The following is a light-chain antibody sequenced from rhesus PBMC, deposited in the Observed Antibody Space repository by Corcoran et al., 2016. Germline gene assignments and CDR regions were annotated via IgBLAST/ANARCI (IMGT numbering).Light chain of an antibody. Sequence: DIQMTQSPSSLSASPGDRVTIPCRACENVHNFLNWYQQKPGKAPKLLSYKAPTLQNGDPSRTSGSGTGTDYTLTTSSRQPEVFATYNCQQYADLPCSFGQGAKVEI. CDR3: QQYADLPCS. CDR1: ENVHNF. J-gene: IGKJ2*01. CDR2: KAP. V-gene: IGKV1-74*01.